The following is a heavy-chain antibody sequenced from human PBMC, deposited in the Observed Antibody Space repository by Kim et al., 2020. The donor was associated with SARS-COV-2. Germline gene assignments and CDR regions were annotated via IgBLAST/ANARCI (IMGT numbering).Heavy chain of an antibody. J-gene: IGHJ4*02. D-gene: IGHD3-3*01. V-gene: IGHV3-23*03. CDR2: IYSGGSST. CDR1: GFTFSSYA. CDR3: AKATSYYDFWSGYYIGGFDY. Sequence: GGSLRLSCAASGFTFSSYAMSWVRQAPGKGLEWVSVIYSGGSSTYYADSVKGRFTISRDNSKNTLYLQMNSLRAEDTAVYYCAKATSYYDFWSGYYIGGFDYWGQGTLVTVSS.